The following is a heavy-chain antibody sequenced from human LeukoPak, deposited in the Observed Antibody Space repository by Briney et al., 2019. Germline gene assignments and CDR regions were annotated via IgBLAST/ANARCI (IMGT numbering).Heavy chain of an antibody. CDR2: ISSSSSYT. D-gene: IGHD5-18*01. J-gene: IGHJ4*02. CDR1: GFTSSSYS. V-gene: IGHV3-21*05. CDR3: ARVSGRGYSYGYGDY. Sequence: PGGSLRLSCAASGFTSSSYSMNWIRQAPAKGLEWVSYISSSSSYTNYADSVKGRFTISRDNAKNSLYLQMNSLRAEDTAVYYCARVSGRGYSYGYGDYWGQGTLVTVSS.